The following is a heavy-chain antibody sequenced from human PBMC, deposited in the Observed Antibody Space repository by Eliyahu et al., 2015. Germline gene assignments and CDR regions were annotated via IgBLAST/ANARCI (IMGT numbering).Heavy chain of an antibody. Sequence: QLQLQETGPGLLRPSETLTLTCTVSGGSIVSSPHYWAWVRQPPGKGLEWLGSIYYTGKTYYNRSLKSRVTISVDTSKDQFSLNLTSVTAADTAEYLCARHRGYSGNDPYYYYGMDVWGQGTTVRVS. CDR1: GGSIVSSPHY. V-gene: IGHV4-39*01. J-gene: IGHJ6*02. CDR3: ARHRGYSGNDPYYYYGMDV. D-gene: IGHD6-13*01. CDR2: IYYTGKT.